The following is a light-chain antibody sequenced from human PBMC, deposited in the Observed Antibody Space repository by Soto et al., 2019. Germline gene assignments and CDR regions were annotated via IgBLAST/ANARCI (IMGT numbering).Light chain of an antibody. CDR1: SSNIGAGYH. CDR3: QSYDSSLGYV. Sequence: QPVLTQPPSVSGAPGQRGTMSCTGSSSNIGAGYHVHWYQQLPGTAPKLLIYTNRYRPSGVPDRFSGSRSGTSASLAITGLQSEDEADYYCQSYDSSLGYVFGTGTKLTVL. CDR2: TNR. J-gene: IGLJ1*01. V-gene: IGLV1-40*01.